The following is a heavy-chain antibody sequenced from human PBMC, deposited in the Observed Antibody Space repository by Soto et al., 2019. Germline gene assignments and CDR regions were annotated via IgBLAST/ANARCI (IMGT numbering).Heavy chain of an antibody. J-gene: IGHJ6*02. V-gene: IGHV4-39*01. CDR3: ARYSGTYGMDV. CDR2: IYYSGST. D-gene: IGHD3-10*01. CDR1: GGSISSSSYY. Sequence: PSETLSLTCTVSGGSISSSSYYWGWIRQPPGKGLEWIGSIYYSGSTYYNPSLKSRVTISVDTSKNQFSLKLSSVTAADTAVYYCARYSGTYGMDVWGQGTTVTVSS.